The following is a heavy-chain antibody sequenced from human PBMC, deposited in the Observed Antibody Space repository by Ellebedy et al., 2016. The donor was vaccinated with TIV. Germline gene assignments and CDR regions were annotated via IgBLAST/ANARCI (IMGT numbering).Heavy chain of an antibody. CDR2: IYQDGSEK. J-gene: IGHJ3*02. Sequence: GGSLRLSCAASGFSFSSYWMTWVRQAPGKGLEWVANIYQDGSEKNYVDSVKGRFTISRDNAKNSLYLQMNSLRVEDTAVYYCATDGSYGDYLSPAHAFEMWGQGTMVIVSS. CDR3: ATDGSYGDYLSPAHAFEM. V-gene: IGHV3-7*03. CDR1: GFSFSSYW. D-gene: IGHD4-17*01.